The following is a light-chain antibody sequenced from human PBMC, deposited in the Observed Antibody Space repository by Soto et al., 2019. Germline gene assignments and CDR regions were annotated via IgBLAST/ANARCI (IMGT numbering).Light chain of an antibody. CDR3: SSYTVSTAVV. V-gene: IGLV2-14*01. CDR1: TSDFVNYNY. CDR2: EVS. J-gene: IGLJ2*01. Sequence: QSALTQPASLSGSPGQSVTISCSGTTSDFVNYNYVSWYQHHPGKAPQLILFEVSNRPSGVSSRFSGSKSGNTASLIISGLQAEDEAYYYCSSYTVSTAVVFGGGTKVTVL.